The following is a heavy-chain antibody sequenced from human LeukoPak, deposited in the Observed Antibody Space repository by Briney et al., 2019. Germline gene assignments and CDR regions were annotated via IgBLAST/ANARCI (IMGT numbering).Heavy chain of an antibody. V-gene: IGHV4-34*01. Sequence: SETLSLTCDVYGGSFSGYYWSWIRQPPEKGLEWIGEINHSGSTNYNPSLKSRVTISVDTSRNQFSLKLSSVTAADTAVYYCASVRKGYCSSTSCYAKGYYYYMDVWGKGTTVTISS. CDR3: ASVRKGYCSSTSCYAKGYYYYMDV. D-gene: IGHD2-2*01. CDR2: INHSGST. J-gene: IGHJ6*03. CDR1: GGSFSGYY.